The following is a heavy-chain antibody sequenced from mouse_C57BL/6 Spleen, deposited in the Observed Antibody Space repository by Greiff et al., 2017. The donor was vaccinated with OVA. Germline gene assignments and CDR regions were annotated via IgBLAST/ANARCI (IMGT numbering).Heavy chain of an antibody. D-gene: IGHD4-1*01. CDR2: IYPGDGDT. CDR1: GYAFSSSW. J-gene: IGHJ1*03. CDR3: ARSKLTWTRYFDV. Sequence: VQGVESGPELVKPGASVKISCKASGYAFSSSWMNWVKQRPGKGLEWIGRIYPGDGDTNYNGKFKGKATLTADKSSSTAYMQLSSLTSEDSAVCVCARSKLTWTRYFDVWGTGTTVTVSS. V-gene: IGHV1-82*01.